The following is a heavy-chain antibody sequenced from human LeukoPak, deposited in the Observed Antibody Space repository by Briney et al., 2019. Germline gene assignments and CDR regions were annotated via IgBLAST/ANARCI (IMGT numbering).Heavy chain of an antibody. D-gene: IGHD6-19*01. Sequence: GGSLRLSCAASGFTFSSYGMHWVRQAPGKGLEWEAVISYDGSNKYYADSVKGRFTISRDNSKNTLYLQMNSLRAEDTAVYYCAKGETGYSSGWYFDYWGQGTLVTVSS. CDR3: AKGETGYSSGWYFDY. V-gene: IGHV3-30*18. CDR2: ISYDGSNK. J-gene: IGHJ4*02. CDR1: GFTFSSYG.